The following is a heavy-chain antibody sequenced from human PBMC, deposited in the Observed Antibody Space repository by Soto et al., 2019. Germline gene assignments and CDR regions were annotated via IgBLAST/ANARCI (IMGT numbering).Heavy chain of an antibody. CDR2: IREDGKEI. CDR1: GFTLSSYW. CDR3: GTDQWGGAFDI. D-gene: IGHD3-10*01. V-gene: IGHV3-7*01. J-gene: IGHJ3*02. Sequence: GGSLRLSCAASGFTLSSYWMAWVRQTPGKGLEFVANIREDGKEINYVDSVKGRFTISRDNAKNSLFLQMNSLRDDDTAVYYCGTDQWGGAFDIGGQGTMVTVSS.